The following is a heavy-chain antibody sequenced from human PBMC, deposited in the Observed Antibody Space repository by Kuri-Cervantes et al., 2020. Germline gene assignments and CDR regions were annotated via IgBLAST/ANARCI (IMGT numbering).Heavy chain of an antibody. Sequence: GGSLRLSCAASGFTVSSNYMSWVRQAPGKGLEWVSVIYSGGSTYYADSVKGRFTISRDNSKNTLYLQMNSLRAEDTAVYYCARAPTYYYDSSGSQENAFDIWGQGTMVTVSS. CDR1: GFTVSSNY. D-gene: IGHD3-22*01. CDR2: IYSGGST. J-gene: IGHJ3*02. V-gene: IGHV3-53*01. CDR3: ARAPTYYYDSSGSQENAFDI.